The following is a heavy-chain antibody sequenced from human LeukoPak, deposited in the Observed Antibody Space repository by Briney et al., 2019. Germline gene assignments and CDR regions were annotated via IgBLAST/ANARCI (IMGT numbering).Heavy chain of an antibody. J-gene: IGHJ3*02. Sequence: ASVTVSCKASGGTFSNYGISWVRQAPGQGLEWMGGIIPISGTPNYAQKFQGRVTITTDESTSTAYMELSRLRAEDTAVYYCAREGRNSSGWPLDAFDIWGQGTMVTVSS. CDR2: IIPISGTP. CDR3: AREGRNSSGWPLDAFDI. V-gene: IGHV1-69*05. D-gene: IGHD6-19*01. CDR1: GGTFSNYG.